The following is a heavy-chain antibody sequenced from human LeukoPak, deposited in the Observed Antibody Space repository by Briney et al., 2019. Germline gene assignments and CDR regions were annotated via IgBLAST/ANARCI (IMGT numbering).Heavy chain of an antibody. CDR3: GRGRDFGSGYRASEFDY. CDR2: INPNSGGT. CDR1: GYTFTGYY. D-gene: IGHD3-3*01. V-gene: IGHV1-2*02. Sequence: ASVKVSCKASGYTFTGYYMHWVRQAPGQGLEWMGWINPNSGGTNYAQKFQGRVTMTRDTSISTAYMELSRLRSDDTAVDYCGRGRDFGSGYRASEFDYWGQGTLVTVSS. J-gene: IGHJ4*02.